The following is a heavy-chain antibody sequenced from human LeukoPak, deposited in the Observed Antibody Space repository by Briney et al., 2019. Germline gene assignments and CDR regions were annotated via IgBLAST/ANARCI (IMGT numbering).Heavy chain of an antibody. D-gene: IGHD5-24*01. CDR3: ARDASTIRFDY. V-gene: IGHV7-4-1*02. CDR1: GYTFTGYY. CDR2: ITTNTGNP. J-gene: IGHJ4*02. Sequence: GASVKVSCKASGYTFTGYYMHWVRQAPGQGLEWMGWITTNTGNPTYAQGFTGRFVFSLDTSVCTAYLQISSLKAEDTAVYYCARDASTIRFDYWGQGTLVTVSS.